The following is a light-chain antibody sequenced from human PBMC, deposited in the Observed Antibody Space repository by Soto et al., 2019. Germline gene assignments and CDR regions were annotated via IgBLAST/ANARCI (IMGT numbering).Light chain of an antibody. CDR2: DAS. J-gene: IGKJ2*01. Sequence: DIQMTQSPSTLSASVGDRVTITCRASQSISNWFAWYQQKPGKAPNLLIYDASSLKSGVPSRFSGSGSGTDFTLTISSLQPDDFATYYCQQYNSYSLFGQGTKLEIK. CDR1: QSISNW. V-gene: IGKV1-5*01. CDR3: QQYNSYSL.